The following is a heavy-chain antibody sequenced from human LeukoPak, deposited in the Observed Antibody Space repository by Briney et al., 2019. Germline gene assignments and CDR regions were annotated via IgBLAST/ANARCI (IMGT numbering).Heavy chain of an antibody. CDR2: IYGGGST. V-gene: IGHV3-53*01. D-gene: IGHD2-8*02. J-gene: IGHJ3*02. CDR3: AREDPGHWSRRAFDI. Sequence: GGSLRLSCAASGLTVSSNYMGGVRQAPGKGLEWVSVIYGGGSTYYADFVKGRFTISRDNSKNTLYLQMNSLSAEDTAVYYCAREDPGHWSRRAFDIWGQGTVVTVTS. CDR1: GLTVSSNY.